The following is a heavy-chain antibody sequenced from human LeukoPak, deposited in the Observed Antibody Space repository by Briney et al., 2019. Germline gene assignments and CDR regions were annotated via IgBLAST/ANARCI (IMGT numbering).Heavy chain of an antibody. CDR1: GRPITEYY. CDR3: ARDRGSTGYYYLDS. V-gene: IGHV4-59*01. CDR2: IYHTGST. Sequence: SETLSLTCSVSGRPITEYYWSWLRQPPGKGLEWIGYIYHTGSTNYSPSLKSRVTMSVDASRNQFSLKLVSVTAADTAVYYCARDRGSTGYYYLDSWGQGILVTVSS. J-gene: IGHJ4*02. D-gene: IGHD6-19*01.